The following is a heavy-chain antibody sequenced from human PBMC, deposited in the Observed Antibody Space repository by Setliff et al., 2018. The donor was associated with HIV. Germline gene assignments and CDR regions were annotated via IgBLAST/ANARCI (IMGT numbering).Heavy chain of an antibody. CDR2: IYTSGSTSGST. CDR3: ARRGHRSIYDPYQYNYFDP. V-gene: IGHV4-61*09. J-gene: IGHJ5*02. D-gene: IGHD5-18*01. CDR1: GGSISRGDYY. Sequence: SETLSLTCTVSGGSISRGDYYWNWIRQPAGKGLEWIGHIYTSGSTSGSTYYNPSLKSRVTISVDTSKNQFSLNLNSVTAADTAVYYCARRGHRSIYDPYQYNYFDPWGQGTRVTVSS.